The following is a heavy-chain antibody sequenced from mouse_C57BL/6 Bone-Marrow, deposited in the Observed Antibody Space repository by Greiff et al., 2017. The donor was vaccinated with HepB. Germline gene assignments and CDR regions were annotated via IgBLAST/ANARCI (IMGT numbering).Heavy chain of an antibody. CDR3: TTHYGSSYLFAY. V-gene: IGHV14-4*01. Sequence: VQLQQSGAELVRPGASVKLSCTASGFNIKDVYMHWVKQRPEQGLEWIGWIDPENGDTEYASKFQGKATITADTSSNTAYLQLSSLTSEDTAVYYCTTHYGSSYLFAYWGQGTLVTVSA. CDR2: IDPENGDT. J-gene: IGHJ3*01. CDR1: GFNIKDVY. D-gene: IGHD1-1*01.